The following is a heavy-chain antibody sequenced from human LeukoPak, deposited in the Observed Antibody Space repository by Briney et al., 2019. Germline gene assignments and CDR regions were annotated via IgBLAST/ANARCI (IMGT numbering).Heavy chain of an antibody. V-gene: IGHV4-4*09. CDR1: GGSISSYY. CDR2: IYTSGCT. J-gene: IGHJ6*03. Sequence: SETLSLTCTVSGGSISSYYWSWIRQPPGEGLEWIGYIYTSGCTKYNPSRKSRVTTSVDTYKNQFSLKLSSVTAADTAVYYCASIRRGYSGYDYGRYYYYMDVWGKGTTVTVSS. D-gene: IGHD5-12*01. CDR3: ASIRRGYSGYDYGRYYYYMDV.